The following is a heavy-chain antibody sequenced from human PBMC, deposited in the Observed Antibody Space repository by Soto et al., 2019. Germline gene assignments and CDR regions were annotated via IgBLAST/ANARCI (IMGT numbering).Heavy chain of an antibody. D-gene: IGHD2-15*01. CDR2: IIPIFGTA. CDR3: ARDVGYCSGGSCYFFDY. J-gene: IGHJ4*02. V-gene: IGHV1-69*06. Sequence: QVQLVQSGAEVKKPGSSVKVSCKASGGTFSSYAISWVRQAPGQGPEWMGGIIPIFGTANYAQKFQGRVTITADKSTSTAYMELSSLRSEDTAVYYCARDVGYCSGGSCYFFDYWGQGTLVTVSS. CDR1: GGTFSSYA.